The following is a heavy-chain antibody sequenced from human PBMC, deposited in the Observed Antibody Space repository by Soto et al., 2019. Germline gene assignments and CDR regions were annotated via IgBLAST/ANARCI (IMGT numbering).Heavy chain of an antibody. J-gene: IGHJ3*02. CDR2: ISGSGGST. Sequence: GGSLRLSCAASGFTFSSYAMSWVRQVPGKGLEWVSGISGSGGSTHYADSVKGRFTISRDNSKNTLYLQMNSLRAEDTAVYYCAKDLYGSSSAVSSAFDIWGQGTMVTVSS. CDR1: GFTFSSYA. CDR3: AKDLYGSSSAVSSAFDI. D-gene: IGHD6-6*01. V-gene: IGHV3-23*01.